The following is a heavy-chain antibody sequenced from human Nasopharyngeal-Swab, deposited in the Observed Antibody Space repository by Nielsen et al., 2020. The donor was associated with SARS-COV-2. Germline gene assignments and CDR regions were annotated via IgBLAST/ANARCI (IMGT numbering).Heavy chain of an antibody. J-gene: IGHJ6*02. CDR1: GGSFSGYY. CDR3: ARDYSGSSYYYGVDV. CDR2: INHSGST. Sequence: SETLSLTCAVYGGSFSGYYWSWIRQPPGKGLEWIGEINHSGSTNYNPSLKSRVTISVDTSKNQFSLKLSSVTAADTAVYYCARDYSGSSYYYGVDVWGQGTTVTVSS. D-gene: IGHD1-26*01. V-gene: IGHV4-34*01.